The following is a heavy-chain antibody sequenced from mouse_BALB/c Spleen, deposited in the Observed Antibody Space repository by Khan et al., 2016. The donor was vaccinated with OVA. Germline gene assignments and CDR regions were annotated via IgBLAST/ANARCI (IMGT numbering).Heavy chain of an antibody. CDR1: GFSLTSYG. D-gene: IGHD3-1*01. CDR2: IWGDGGT. J-gene: IGHJ4*01. V-gene: IGHV2-3*01. CDR3: AKSGEGSTYAMDY. Sequence: QVQLKESGPGLVAPSQSLSITCTASGFSLTSYGVNWVRQPPGKGLEWLGVIWGDGGTNYHSALISRLSIFKDNSKSQVFLKLNSLQNDDTATFYSAKSGEGSTYAMDYWGQGTSVTVSS.